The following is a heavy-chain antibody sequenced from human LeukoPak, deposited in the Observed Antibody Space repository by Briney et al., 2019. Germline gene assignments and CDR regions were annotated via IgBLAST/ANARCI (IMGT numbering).Heavy chain of an antibody. CDR3: ARISSGSYPAYYYYYYGMDV. J-gene: IGHJ6*02. CDR2: INHSGST. CDR1: GGSFSGYY. D-gene: IGHD3-10*01. V-gene: IGHV4-34*01. Sequence: SETLSLTCAVYGGSFSGYYRSWIRQPPGKGLEWIGEINHSGSTNYNPSLKSRVTISVDTSKNQFSLKLSSVTAADTAVYYCARISSGSYPAYYYYYYGMDVWGQGTTVTVSS.